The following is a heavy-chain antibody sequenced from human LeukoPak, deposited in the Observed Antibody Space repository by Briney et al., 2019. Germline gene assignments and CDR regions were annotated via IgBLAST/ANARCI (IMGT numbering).Heavy chain of an antibody. V-gene: IGHV4-59*08. CDR2: INYSGST. CDR1: GGSISGYY. D-gene: IGHD3-22*01. J-gene: IGHJ2*01. Sequence: PSETLSLTCTVSGGSISGYYWSWIRQPPGKGLEWIGYINYSGSTNYNPPLKSRVTIQVDTSKNQFSLMVTSVTAADTAVFYCARCDYDTSESYWNFDLWGRGTLVTVSS. CDR3: ARCDYDTSESYWNFDL.